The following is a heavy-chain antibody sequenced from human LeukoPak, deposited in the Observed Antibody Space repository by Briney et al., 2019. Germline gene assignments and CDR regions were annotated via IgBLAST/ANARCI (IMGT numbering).Heavy chain of an antibody. J-gene: IGHJ4*02. V-gene: IGHV3-23*01. CDR2: VSASGDKT. CDR1: GFSFKEYV. CDR3: AKEWWSSSSPLHFDC. Sequence: GGSLRLSCTASGFSFKEYVMSWVRQAPGKGLEWVSAVSASGDKTYYADSVRGRFTISRDSSENKNTLYLQMNSLRAEDTALYYCAKEWWSSSSPLHFDCWGQGTLVTVSS. D-gene: IGHD6-6*01.